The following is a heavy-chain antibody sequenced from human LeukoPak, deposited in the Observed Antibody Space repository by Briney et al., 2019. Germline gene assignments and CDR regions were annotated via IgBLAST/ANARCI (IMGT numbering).Heavy chain of an antibody. CDR2: ISAYNGNT. V-gene: IGHV1-18*04. Sequence: GASVKVSCKASGYTFTTYGIGWVRQAPGQGLEWMGWISAYNGNTNYAQNVQGRVTMTTDTSTSTAYLEVRSLRYDDTAVYFCARDLIAVRPGWFDPWGQGTLVIVSS. J-gene: IGHJ5*02. CDR1: GYTFTTYG. D-gene: IGHD6-6*01. CDR3: ARDLIAVRPGWFDP.